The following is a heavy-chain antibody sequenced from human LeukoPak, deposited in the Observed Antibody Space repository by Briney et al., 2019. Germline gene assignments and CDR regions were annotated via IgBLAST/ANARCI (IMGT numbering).Heavy chain of an antibody. Sequence: SETLSLTCTVSGGSISSYYWSWIRQPPGKGLEWIGYIYYSGSTNYNPSLKSRVTISVDTSKNQFSLKLTSVTAADTAVYYCASWTWYSGSFDYWGQGTLVTVSS. CDR2: IYYSGST. V-gene: IGHV4-59*01. J-gene: IGHJ4*02. D-gene: IGHD1-26*01. CDR1: GGSISSYY. CDR3: ASWTWYSGSFDY.